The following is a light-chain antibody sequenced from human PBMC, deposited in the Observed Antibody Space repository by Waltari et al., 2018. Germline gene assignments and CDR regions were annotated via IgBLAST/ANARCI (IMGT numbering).Light chain of an antibody. CDR2: DAS. CDR1: QSFSTF. V-gene: IGKV1-39*01. J-gene: IGKJ2*01. Sequence: DIQMTQSPSSLSASVGDRVTITCRASQSFSTFLNWYQQKPGKAPNLLIYDASSLQSGVPSRFSGSGSGTDFTLTISSLQPEDFATYYCQQSYSFPPVTFGQGTRLEI. CDR3: QQSYSFPPVT.